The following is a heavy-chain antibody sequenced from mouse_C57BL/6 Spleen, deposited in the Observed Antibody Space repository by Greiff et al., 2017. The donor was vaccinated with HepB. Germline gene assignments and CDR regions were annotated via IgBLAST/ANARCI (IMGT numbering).Heavy chain of an antibody. CDR3: TRSPIYYDYDGFAY. CDR1: GYTFTDYE. Sequence: VQLQQSGAELVRPGASVTLSCKASGYTFTDYEMHWVKQTPVHGLEWIGAIDPETGGTAYNQKFKGKAILTADKSSSTAYMELRSLTSEDSAVYYCTRSPIYYDYDGFAYWGQGTLVTVSA. J-gene: IGHJ3*01. D-gene: IGHD2-4*01. V-gene: IGHV1-15*01. CDR2: IDPETGGT.